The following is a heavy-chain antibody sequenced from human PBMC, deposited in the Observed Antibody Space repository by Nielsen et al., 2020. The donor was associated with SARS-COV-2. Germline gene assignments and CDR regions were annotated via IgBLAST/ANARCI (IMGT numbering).Heavy chain of an antibody. CDR2: ISYDGSNK. V-gene: IGHV3-30*18. CDR3: AKAITMVRGVIPYYYYGMDV. D-gene: IGHD3-10*01. Sequence: VRQAPGKGLEWVAVISYDGSNKYYADSVKGRFTISRDNSKHTLYLQMNSLRAEDTAVYYCAKAITMVRGVIPYYYYGMDVWGQGTTVTVSS. J-gene: IGHJ6*02.